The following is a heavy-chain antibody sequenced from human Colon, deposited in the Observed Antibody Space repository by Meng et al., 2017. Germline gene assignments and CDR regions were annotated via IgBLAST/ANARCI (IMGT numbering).Heavy chain of an antibody. CDR1: GGSITSNY. V-gene: IGHV4-59*12. Sequence: AQLQESGPGLVKPSETLSLTCTVSGGSITSNYWSWIRQPPGKGLEWIGNIYFSGSTNSNPSLKSRVTISVDTSRNQFSLNLRSVTAADTAVYYCAREGGYDLNWFDPWGQGTLVTVSS. CDR3: AREGGYDLNWFDP. J-gene: IGHJ5*02. CDR2: IYFSGST. D-gene: IGHD5-12*01.